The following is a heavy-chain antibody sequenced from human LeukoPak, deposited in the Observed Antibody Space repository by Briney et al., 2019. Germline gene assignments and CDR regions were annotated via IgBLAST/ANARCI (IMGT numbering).Heavy chain of an antibody. D-gene: IGHD6-19*01. CDR2: ISGSGGST. Sequence: GGSLRLSCAASGFIFSSYAMSWVRQAPGKGLEWVSAISGSGGSTYYADSVKGRFTTSRDNSKNTLYLQMNSLRAEDTAVYYCAKDIPGIAVAGTIYYYYGMDVWGKGTTVTVSS. J-gene: IGHJ6*04. CDR3: AKDIPGIAVAGTIYYYYGMDV. CDR1: GFIFSSYA. V-gene: IGHV3-23*01.